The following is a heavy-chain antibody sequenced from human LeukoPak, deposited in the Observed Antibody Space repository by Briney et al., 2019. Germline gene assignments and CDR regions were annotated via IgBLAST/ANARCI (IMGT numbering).Heavy chain of an antibody. D-gene: IGHD6-13*01. CDR2: IYYSGST. CDR1: GGSISSGGYY. V-gene: IGHV4-31*03. J-gene: IGHJ4*02. Sequence: SETLSLTCTVSGGSISSGGYYWSWIRQHPGKGLEWIGYIYYSGSTYYNPSLKSRVTISVDTSKNQFSLKLSSVTAADTAVYYCARDRFYSSSWTGFDYWGQGTLVTVSS. CDR3: ARDRFYSSSWTGFDY.